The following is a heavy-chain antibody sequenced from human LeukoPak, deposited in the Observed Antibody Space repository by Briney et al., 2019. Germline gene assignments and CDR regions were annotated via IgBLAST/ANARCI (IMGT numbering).Heavy chain of an antibody. V-gene: IGHV4-38-2*01. J-gene: IGHJ4*02. D-gene: IGHD3-3*01. CDR1: GYSIISDYY. CDR3: VTVPPFTSFDN. Sequence: SETLSLTCAVSGYSIISDYYWGFVRQPPGKRLEWIGNIYHNEKTYYNPSLKSRVTLSVDTSKNQFSLRLSSVTAADTAVYYCVTVPPFTSFDNWGPRTPVTVSS. CDR2: IYHNEKT.